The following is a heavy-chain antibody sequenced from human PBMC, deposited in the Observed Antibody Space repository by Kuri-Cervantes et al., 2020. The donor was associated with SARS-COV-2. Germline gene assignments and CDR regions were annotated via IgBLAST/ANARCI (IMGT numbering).Heavy chain of an antibody. Sequence: SETLSLTCTVSGGSISSYYWGWIRQPPGKGLEWVGYIYYSGSTNYNPSLKSRVTISVDTSKNQFSLKLNSVTAADTAGYYCARGEVEVRGVSLLDYWGQGTLVTVSS. CDR3: ARGEVEVRGVSLLDY. CDR2: IYYSGST. D-gene: IGHD3-10*01. J-gene: IGHJ4*02. V-gene: IGHV4-59*01. CDR1: GGSISSYY.